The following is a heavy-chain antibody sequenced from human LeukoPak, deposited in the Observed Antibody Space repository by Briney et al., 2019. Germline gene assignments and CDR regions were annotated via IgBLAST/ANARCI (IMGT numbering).Heavy chain of an antibody. CDR1: GFIFTDYY. CDR3: ARDSGARRGCAFDV. V-gene: IGHV3-7*01. CDR2: LNRDGSVK. D-gene: IGHD5-12*01. Sequence: GGSLRLSCVASGFIFTDYYMSWVRQAPGKGLEWVASLNRDGSVKNYVDSVKGRFTISRDNTKNSLYLQMNSLRAEDTAVFYCARDSGARRGCAFDVWGHGTMVTVSS. J-gene: IGHJ3*01.